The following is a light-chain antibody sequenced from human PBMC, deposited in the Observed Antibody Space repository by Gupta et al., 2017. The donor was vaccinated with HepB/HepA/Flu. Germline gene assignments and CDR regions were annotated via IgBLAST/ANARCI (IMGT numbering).Light chain of an antibody. J-gene: IGLJ3*02. CDR1: NIGSKS. V-gene: IGLV3-21*02. Sequence: SSMLTQPPSVSVAPGQTAMIHCEGDNIGSKSVHWYQQRPGQAPVLVVFDDYDRPSGIPERLSGSLTGSAATLTIIRVEAGDEADYYCQVWDTNSDHVVFGGGTKLTVL. CDR2: DDY. CDR3: QVWDTNSDHVV.